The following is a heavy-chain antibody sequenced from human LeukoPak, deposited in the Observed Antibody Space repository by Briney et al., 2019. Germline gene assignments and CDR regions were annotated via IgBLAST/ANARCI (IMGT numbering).Heavy chain of an antibody. CDR2: IYYSGTT. D-gene: IGHD1-14*01. J-gene: IGHJ4*02. Sequence: SETLSLTCTVSGGSISSSSFYWGWVRQSPGKGLEWIGSIYYSGTTYYTPSLKSRVTISVDTSKNQFSLKLNSVTAADTAVYYCTSHHHNPTYDYWGQGTLVTVSS. CDR1: GGSISSSSFY. V-gene: IGHV4-39*01. CDR3: TSHHHNPTYDY.